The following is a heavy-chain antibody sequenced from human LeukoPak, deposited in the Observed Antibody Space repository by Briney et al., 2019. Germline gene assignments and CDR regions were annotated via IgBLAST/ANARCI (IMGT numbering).Heavy chain of an antibody. V-gene: IGHV1-24*01. CDR3: VVLWERLGDFFFDF. J-gene: IGHJ4*02. CDR1: GHTLTELS. Sequence: ASVRVSCKVSGHTLTELSMHWVRQAPGKGPEWIGGYDPEEGTTIYPQKFQGRVTMTEDTSTDTAYLEMSYLRSEDTAVYFCVVLWERLGDFFFDFWGQGTQVTVSS. D-gene: IGHD1-26*01. CDR2: YDPEEGTT.